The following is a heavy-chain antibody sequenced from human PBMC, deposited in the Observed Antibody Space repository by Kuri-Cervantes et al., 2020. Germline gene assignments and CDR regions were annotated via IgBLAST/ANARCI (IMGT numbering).Heavy chain of an antibody. Sequence: GGSLRLSCAASGFTFSSYGMHWVRQAPGKGLEWVAVISYDGSNKYYADSVKGRFTISRDNSKNTLYLQMNSLRAEDTAVYYCAGRYQLLRGPSDAFDIWGQGTMVTVSS. CDR3: AGRYQLLRGPSDAFDI. V-gene: IGHV3-30*06. CDR2: ISYDGSNK. J-gene: IGHJ3*02. CDR1: GFTFSSYG. D-gene: IGHD2-2*01.